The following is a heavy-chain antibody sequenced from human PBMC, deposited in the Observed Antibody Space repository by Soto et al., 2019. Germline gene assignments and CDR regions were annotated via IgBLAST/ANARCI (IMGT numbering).Heavy chain of an antibody. J-gene: IGHJ4*02. Sequence: LRLSCAASGFAFTNYGIHWVRQAPGKGLEWVAHISNDGSKKFYGDSVKGRFTISRDNSENTVYLQMTSLRPDDTAVFYCARDVAMPTGLGLGYWGQGTLVTVS. V-gene: IGHV3-30*03. CDR3: ARDVAMPTGLGLGY. CDR1: GFAFTNYG. D-gene: IGHD6-19*01. CDR2: ISNDGSKK.